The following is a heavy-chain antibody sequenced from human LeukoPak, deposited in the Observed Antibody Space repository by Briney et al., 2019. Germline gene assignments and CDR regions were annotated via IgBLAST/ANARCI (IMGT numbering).Heavy chain of an antibody. CDR2: ISSSSYI. CDR1: GFTFSSYS. V-gene: IGHV3-21*01. CDR3: ARDRRYCSSTSCYSGHYYYGMDV. Sequence: PGGSLRLSCAASGFTFSSYSMNWVRQAPGKGLEWVSSISSSSYIYYADSVKGRFTISRDNAKNSLYLQMNSLRAEETAVYYCARDRRYCSSTSCYSGHYYYGMDVWGQGTTVTVSS. J-gene: IGHJ6*02. D-gene: IGHD2-2*01.